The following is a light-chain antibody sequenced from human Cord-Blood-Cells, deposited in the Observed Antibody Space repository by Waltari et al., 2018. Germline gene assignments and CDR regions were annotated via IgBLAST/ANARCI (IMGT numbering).Light chain of an antibody. V-gene: IGKV3-15*01. CDR3: QQYNNWPLT. Sequence: EIVMTQSPATLSVSPGERATFPCRASQSVSRNLAWYQQKPGQAPRLLIYGASTRATGIPARFSGSGSGTEFTLTISSLQSEDFAVYYCQQYNNWPLTFGGGTKVEIK. CDR1: QSVSRN. CDR2: GAS. J-gene: IGKJ4*01.